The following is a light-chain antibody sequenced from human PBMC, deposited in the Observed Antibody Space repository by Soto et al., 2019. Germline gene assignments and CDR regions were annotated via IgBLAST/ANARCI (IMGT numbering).Light chain of an antibody. V-gene: IGLV2-8*01. J-gene: IGLJ1*01. Sequence: QSALTQPPSASGSPGQSVTISCTGTSSDVGGYNFVSWYQQHPGKAPKLIIYEVSKRPSGVPDRFSGSKSGNTASLTVSGLQAEDEADYYCSSYAVSNNFVIFGTGTKLTVL. CDR1: SSDVGGYNF. CDR3: SSYAVSNNFVI. CDR2: EVS.